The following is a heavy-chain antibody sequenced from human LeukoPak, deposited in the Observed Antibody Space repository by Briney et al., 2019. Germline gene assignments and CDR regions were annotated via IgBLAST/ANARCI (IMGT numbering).Heavy chain of an antibody. CDR1: GFTFSNAW. Sequence: GGSLRLSCAASGFTFSNAWMSWVRQAPGKGLEWVGRIKSKTDGWTTDYAAPVKGRFTISRDDSKNTLYLQMNSLKTEDTAVYYCTTVLWFGETRSDYWGQGTLVTVSS. J-gene: IGHJ4*02. D-gene: IGHD3-10*01. CDR2: IKSKTDGWTT. V-gene: IGHV3-15*01. CDR3: TTVLWFGETRSDY.